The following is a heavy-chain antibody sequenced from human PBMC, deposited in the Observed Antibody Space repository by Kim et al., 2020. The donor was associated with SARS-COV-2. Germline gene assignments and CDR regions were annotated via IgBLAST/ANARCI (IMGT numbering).Heavy chain of an antibody. J-gene: IGHJ4*02. D-gene: IGHD3-3*01. CDR2: ISYDGSNK. CDR1: GFTFSSYA. Sequence: GGSLRLSCAASGFTFSSYAMHWVRQAPGKGLEWVAVISYDGSNKYYADSVKGRFTISRDNSKNTLYLQMNSLRAEDTAVYYCARGGEVRTRLLLGPRGYYFDYWGQGTLVTVSS. CDR3: ARGGEVRTRLLLGPRGYYFDY. V-gene: IGHV3-30-3*01.